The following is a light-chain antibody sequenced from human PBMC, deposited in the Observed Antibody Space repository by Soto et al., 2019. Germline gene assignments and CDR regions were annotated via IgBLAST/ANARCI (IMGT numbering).Light chain of an antibody. CDR2: SAS. J-gene: IGKJ1*01. CDR1: QSISDY. CDR3: QQSYRTPRT. V-gene: IGKV1-39*01. Sequence: DIQMTQSPSSLSASIGDRVTITCRASQSISDYLNWYQQKPGNAPKLLIYSASTLHSGVPSRFSGSGSGTDFTLTISSLQPEDFATYYCQQSYRTPRTFGQGTKVAIK.